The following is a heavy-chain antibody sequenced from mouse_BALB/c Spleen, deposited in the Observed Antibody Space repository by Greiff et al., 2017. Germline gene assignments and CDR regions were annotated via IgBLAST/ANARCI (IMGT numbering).Heavy chain of an antibody. J-gene: IGHJ3*01. Sequence: QVQLKESGPGLVAPSQSLSITCTVSGFSLTSYGVHWVRQPPGKGLEWLGVIWAGGSTNYNSALMSRLSISKDNSKSQVFLKMNSLQTDDTAMYYCARDQGDGYYAWFAYWGQGTLVTVSA. V-gene: IGHV2-9*02. CDR1: GFSLTSYG. D-gene: IGHD2-3*01. CDR3: ARDQGDGYYAWFAY. CDR2: IWAGGST.